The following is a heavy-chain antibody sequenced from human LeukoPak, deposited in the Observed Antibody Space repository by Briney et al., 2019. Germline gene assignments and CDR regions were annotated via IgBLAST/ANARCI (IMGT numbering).Heavy chain of an antibody. V-gene: IGHV4-30-4*08. Sequence: SQTLSLTCSVSGASIRSGDHHWSWLRQSPGKGLEWIGYIYFSGSRSSNPSLRSRLTISVDTSKNQFSLRLSSVTAADTAVYYCARQREAYYYYMDVWGKGTTVTVSS. CDR2: IYFSGSR. D-gene: IGHD1-26*01. CDR1: GASIRSGDHH. CDR3: ARQREAYYYYMDV. J-gene: IGHJ6*03.